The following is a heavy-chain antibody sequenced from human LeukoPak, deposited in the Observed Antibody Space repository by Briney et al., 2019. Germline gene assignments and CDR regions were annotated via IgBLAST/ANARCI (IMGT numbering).Heavy chain of an antibody. CDR3: ARDGVLGYCSGGSCPWDY. J-gene: IGHJ4*02. CDR1: GYTFTSYY. V-gene: IGHV1-46*01. CDR2: INPSGGST. Sequence: GASVKVSCKASGYTFTSYYMHWVRQAPGQGLEWMGIINPSGGSTSYAQKLQGRVTMTRDTSTSTVYMELSSLRSEDTAVYYCARDGVLGYCSGGSCPWDYWGQGTLVTVSS. D-gene: IGHD2-15*01.